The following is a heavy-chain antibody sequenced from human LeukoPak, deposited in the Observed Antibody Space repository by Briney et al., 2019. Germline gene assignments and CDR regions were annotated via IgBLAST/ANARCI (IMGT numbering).Heavy chain of an antibody. Sequence: SETLSLTCNFSAVSVSRHFWSWIRQTPEKGLEWLGYVFSSGSTNYNPSLRSRLTISLDASKHQFSLTLKSVTAADTAVYYCAREYDYWGLGTLVTVSS. CDR1: AVSVSRHF. CDR2: VFSSGST. J-gene: IGHJ4*01. V-gene: IGHV4-59*02. CDR3: AREYDY.